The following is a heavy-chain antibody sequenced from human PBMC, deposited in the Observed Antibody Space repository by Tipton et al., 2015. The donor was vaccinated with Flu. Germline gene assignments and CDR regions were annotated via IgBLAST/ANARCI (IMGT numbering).Heavy chain of an antibody. D-gene: IGHD6-19*01. Sequence: LRLPCTVPGGSTSSGSYYWSWIRQPAGKGLEWIGRIYTSGSTKYNPSLKSRVTISVDTSKNRFSLKLSSVTAADTAVYYCAREGPYSSAWYGLDAFDIGGQGTMVTVSS. V-gene: IGHV4-61*02. CDR1: GGSTSSGSYY. CDR2: IYTSGST. CDR3: AREGPYSSAWYGLDAFDI. J-gene: IGHJ3*02.